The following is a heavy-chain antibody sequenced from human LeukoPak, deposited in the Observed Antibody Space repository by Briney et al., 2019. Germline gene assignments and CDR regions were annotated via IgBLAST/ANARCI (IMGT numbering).Heavy chain of an antibody. CDR3: ASLIVVVPAATRNAAAAHFDY. J-gene: IGHJ4*02. CDR1: GGTFSSYA. CDR2: IIPILGIA. Sequence: ASVKVSCKASGGTFSSYAISWVRQAPRQGLEWMGRIIPILGIANYAQKFQGRVTITADKSTSTAYMELSSLRSEDTAVYYCASLIVVVPAATRNAAAAHFDYWGQGTLVTVSS. D-gene: IGHD2-2*01. V-gene: IGHV1-69*04.